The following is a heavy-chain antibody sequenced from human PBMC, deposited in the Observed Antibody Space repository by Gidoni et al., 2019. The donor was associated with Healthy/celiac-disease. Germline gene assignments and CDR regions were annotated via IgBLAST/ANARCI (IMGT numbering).Heavy chain of an antibody. CDR2: IYYSGST. CDR3: ARAGKGGYSSSSLSFDY. CDR1: GGSISSGGYY. D-gene: IGHD6-6*01. J-gene: IGHJ4*02. V-gene: IGHV4-31*03. Sequence: QVQLQESGPGLVKPSQTLSLTCTVSGGSISSGGYYWSWIRQHPGKGLEWIGYIYYSGSTYYNPSLKSRVTISVDTSKNQFSLKLSSVTAADTAVYYCARAGKGGYSSSSLSFDYWGQGTLVTVSS.